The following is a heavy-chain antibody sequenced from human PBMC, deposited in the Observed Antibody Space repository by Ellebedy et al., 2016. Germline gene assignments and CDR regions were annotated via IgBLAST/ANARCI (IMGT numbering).Heavy chain of an antibody. J-gene: IGHJ3*02. CDR2: ILPDDSDT. CDR1: EHSFPNYW. CDR3: ARLIRYYDSSGYYSDAFDI. Sequence: GESLKISCQGFEHSFPNYWIAWVRQMPGKGLGWMGIILPDDSDTNSSPSFQGQVTISADKSISTAYLQWSSLKASDTAMYYCARLIRYYDSSGYYSDAFDIWGQGTMVTVSS. V-gene: IGHV5-51*01. D-gene: IGHD3-22*01.